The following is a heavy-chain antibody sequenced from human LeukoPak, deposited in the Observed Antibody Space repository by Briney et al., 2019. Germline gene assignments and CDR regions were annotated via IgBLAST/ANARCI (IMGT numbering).Heavy chain of an antibody. Sequence: QPGGSLRLSCAASGFSFSVYWMHWVRKAPGKGPVWVSRIKTDGSITDYADFVKGRFTISRDNSKNMQYLEMNSLTAEDTAVYYCAKDFAAAGPYDAFDIWGQGTMVTVSS. D-gene: IGHD6-13*01. CDR2: IKTDGSIT. J-gene: IGHJ3*02. CDR1: GFSFSVYW. V-gene: IGHV3-74*01. CDR3: AKDFAAAGPYDAFDI.